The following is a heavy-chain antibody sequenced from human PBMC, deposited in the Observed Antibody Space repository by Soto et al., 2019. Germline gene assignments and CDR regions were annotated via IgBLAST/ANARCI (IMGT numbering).Heavy chain of an antibody. CDR2: MNPNSGNT. D-gene: IGHD2-15*01. J-gene: IGHJ5*01. Sequence: QVQLVQSGAEVKKPGASVKVSCKGSGYTFPSYDINWVRQATGQGLEWMGWMNPNSGNTGQAQKFQGRVTMTTNTSISTAYRELSSLRSENTAVYYWAREHYGSSAWFDPWGQGILVTVS. CDR1: GYTFPSYD. V-gene: IGHV1-8*01. CDR3: AREHYGSSAWFDP.